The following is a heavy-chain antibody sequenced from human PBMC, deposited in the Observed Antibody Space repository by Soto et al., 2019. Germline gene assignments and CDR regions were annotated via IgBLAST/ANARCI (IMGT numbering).Heavy chain of an antibody. CDR1: GYTFTSYG. CDR3: ARSSRGYSYGHGSPFGP. J-gene: IGHJ5*02. Sequence: ASVKVSCKASGYTFTSYGISCVRQAPGQVLEWMGWISAYNGNTNYAQKLQGRVTMTTDTSTSTAYMELRSLRSDDTAVYYCARSSRGYSYGHGSPFGPWGQGTLVTVSS. V-gene: IGHV1-18*01. CDR2: ISAYNGNT. D-gene: IGHD5-18*01.